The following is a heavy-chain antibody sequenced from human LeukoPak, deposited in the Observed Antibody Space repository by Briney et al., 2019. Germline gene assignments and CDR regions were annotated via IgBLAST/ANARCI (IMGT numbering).Heavy chain of an antibody. CDR3: ARRGLGLWFGELWFNP. V-gene: IGHV4-34*01. Sequence: PSETLSLTCAVYGGSFSGYYWSWIRQPPGKGLEWIGEINHSGSTNYNPSLKSRVTISVDTSKNQFSLKLSSVTAADTAVYYCARRGLGLWFGELWFNPWGQGTLVTVSS. D-gene: IGHD3-10*01. J-gene: IGHJ5*02. CDR2: INHSGST. CDR1: GGSFSGYY.